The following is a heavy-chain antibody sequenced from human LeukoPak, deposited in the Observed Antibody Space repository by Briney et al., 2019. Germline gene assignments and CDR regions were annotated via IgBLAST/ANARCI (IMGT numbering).Heavy chain of an antibody. CDR1: GGSFSGYY. V-gene: IGHV4-34*01. J-gene: IGHJ3*02. CDR2: INHSGST. D-gene: IGHD2-2*01. Sequence: PSETLSLTCAVYGGSFSGYYWSWIRQPPGKGLEWIGEINHSGSTNYNPSLKSRVTISVDTSKNQFSLKLSSVTAADTAVYYCARGRRRYCSSTSCYGGAFDIWGQGTMVTVSS. CDR3: ARGRRRYCSSTSCYGGAFDI.